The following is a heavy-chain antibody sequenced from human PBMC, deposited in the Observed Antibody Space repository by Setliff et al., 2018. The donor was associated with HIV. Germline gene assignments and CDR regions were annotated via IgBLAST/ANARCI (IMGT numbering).Heavy chain of an antibody. Sequence: ASVKVSCKASGGTFSSYAISWVRQAPGQGLEWMGGIIPILGIANYAQKFQGRVTITADKSTSTAYMELSSLRSEDTAVYYCATDRTMVRGAQIDYWGQGTLVTVSS. J-gene: IGHJ4*02. D-gene: IGHD3-10*01. CDR2: IIPILGIA. CDR3: ATDRTMVRGAQIDY. V-gene: IGHV1-69*10. CDR1: GGTFSSYA.